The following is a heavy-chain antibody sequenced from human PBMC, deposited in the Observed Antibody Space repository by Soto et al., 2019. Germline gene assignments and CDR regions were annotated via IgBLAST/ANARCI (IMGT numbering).Heavy chain of an antibody. Sequence: PGGSLRLSCAASGFTFSSYGMHWVRQAPGKGLEWVAVISYDGSNKYYADSVKGRFTISRDNSKNTLYLQMNSLRAEDTAVYYCAKSGDYSSSWYDDYTQGMDVWGQGTTVTVSS. CDR3: AKSGDYSSSWYDDYTQGMDV. CDR2: ISYDGSNK. CDR1: GFTFSSYG. V-gene: IGHV3-30*18. D-gene: IGHD6-13*01. J-gene: IGHJ6*02.